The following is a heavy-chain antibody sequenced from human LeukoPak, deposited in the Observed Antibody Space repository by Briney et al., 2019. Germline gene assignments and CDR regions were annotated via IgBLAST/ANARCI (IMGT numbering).Heavy chain of an antibody. CDR3: ARVRGSYSTDY. J-gene: IGHJ4*02. D-gene: IGHD1-26*01. CDR2: IKQDGSEK. V-gene: IGHV3-7*03. Sequence: GGSLRLSCAASGFTFSSYWMSWVRQAPGKGLEWVANIKQDGSEKYYVDSVKGRFTISRVNAKNSLYLQMDSLRAEDTAVYYCARVRGSYSTDYWGQGTLVTVSS. CDR1: GFTFSSYW.